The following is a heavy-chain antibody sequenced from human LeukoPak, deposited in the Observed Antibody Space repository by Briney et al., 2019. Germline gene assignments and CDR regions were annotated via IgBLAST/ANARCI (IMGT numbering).Heavy chain of an antibody. V-gene: IGHV3-21*01. Sequence: GGSLRLSCAASGFTFSSYSMNWVRQAPGKGLEWVSSISSSSSYIYYADSVKGRFTISRDNAKNSLYLQMNSLRAEDTAVYYCASHLWFGESYFDYWGQGTLVTVSS. J-gene: IGHJ4*02. CDR2: ISSSSSYI. CDR1: GFTFSSYS. D-gene: IGHD3-10*01. CDR3: ASHLWFGESYFDY.